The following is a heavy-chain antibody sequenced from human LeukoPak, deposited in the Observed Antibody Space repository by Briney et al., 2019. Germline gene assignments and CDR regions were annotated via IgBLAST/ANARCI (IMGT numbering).Heavy chain of an antibody. D-gene: IGHD4/OR15-4a*01. J-gene: IGHJ4*02. CDR2: IKQDGSEK. Sequence: PGGSLRLSCVASGLTFSSYAMSWVRQAPGKGLEWVANIKQDGSEKYYVDSVKGRFTISRDNAKNSLYLQMNSLRAEDTAVYYCARANYQGDYFDYWGQGTLVTVSS. CDR3: ARANYQGDYFDY. CDR1: GLTFSSYA. V-gene: IGHV3-7*01.